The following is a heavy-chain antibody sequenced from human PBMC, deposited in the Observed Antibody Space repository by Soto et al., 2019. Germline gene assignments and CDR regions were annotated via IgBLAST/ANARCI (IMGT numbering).Heavy chain of an antibody. D-gene: IGHD1-1*01. CDR3: VRHRIEVVWRGFDS. CDR2: SSYNGGT. J-gene: IGHJ4*02. Sequence: SETLSITCTVSADSSSFSNDYWGWIRQPPGKGLQWVGSSSYNGGTFYNPSLKGRVAMSVDASKKLCSLQVTAVTAADTAVYYCVRHRIEVVWRGFDSWGQGSPVTVSS. V-gene: IGHV4-39*01. CDR1: ADSSSFSNDY.